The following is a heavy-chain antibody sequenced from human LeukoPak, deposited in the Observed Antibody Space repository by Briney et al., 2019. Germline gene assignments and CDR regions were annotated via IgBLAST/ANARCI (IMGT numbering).Heavy chain of an antibody. CDR3: ARGPFHSSSSEKPYYYYYGMDV. D-gene: IGHD6-6*01. CDR2: IIPIFGTA. CDR1: GGTFSSYA. J-gene: IGHJ6*02. Sequence: SVKVSCKASGGTFSSYAISWVRQAPGQGLEWMGGIIPIFGTANYAQKFQGRVTITADESTSTAYMELSSLRSEDTAVYYCARGPFHSSSSEKPYYYYYGMDVWGQGTTVTVSS. V-gene: IGHV1-69*13.